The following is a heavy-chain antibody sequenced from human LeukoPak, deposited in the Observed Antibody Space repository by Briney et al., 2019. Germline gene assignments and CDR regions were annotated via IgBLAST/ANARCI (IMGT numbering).Heavy chain of an antibody. CDR2: MNPRDDT. D-gene: IGHD5-18*01. V-gene: IGHV1-8*01. CDR1: GYTSSSPD. Sequence: GASVKVSCKASGYTSSSPDINWVRQATGRGLEWLGGMNPRDDTGYAQRFQGRVPLTRDRSTNTAYLEISSLTSDDTAVYYCARYIQGVGFDIWGQGTMVTVSA. CDR3: ARYIQGVGFDI. J-gene: IGHJ3*02.